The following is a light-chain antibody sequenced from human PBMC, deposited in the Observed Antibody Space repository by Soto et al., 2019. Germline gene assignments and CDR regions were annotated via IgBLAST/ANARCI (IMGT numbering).Light chain of an antibody. V-gene: IGKV2-30*01. CDR1: QSLLYSDGNTY. Sequence: DIVLTQSPLYLPVTLGQPASISCRSSQSLLYSDGNTYLNWFQQRPGQSPRRLIHKVSDRDSGVPDRFSGSGSGTDFTLKISWVEAEDVGLYYCMQGTQWPFTFGPGTKVDSK. CDR2: KVS. CDR3: MQGTQWPFT. J-gene: IGKJ3*01.